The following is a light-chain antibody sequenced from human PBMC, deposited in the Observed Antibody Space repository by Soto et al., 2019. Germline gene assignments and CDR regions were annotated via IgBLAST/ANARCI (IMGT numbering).Light chain of an antibody. J-gene: IGKJ1*01. V-gene: IGKV1-5*03. CDR1: QTISSW. CDR2: KAS. Sequence: DIQMTQSPSTLSGSVGDRVTITCRASQTISSWLAWYQQKPGKAPKLLIYKASTLKSGVPSRFSVSGSGTEFTLTISSLQPDDFATYYCQHYNSYSEAFGQGTKVEL. CDR3: QHYNSYSEA.